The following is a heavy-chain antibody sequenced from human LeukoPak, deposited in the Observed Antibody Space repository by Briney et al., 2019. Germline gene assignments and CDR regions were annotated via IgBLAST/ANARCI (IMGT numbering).Heavy chain of an antibody. CDR1: GGSINSDY. V-gene: IGHV4-4*07. J-gene: IGHJ4*02. CDR3: ASGIAADLY. CDR2: IYTSGST. Sequence: NPSETLSLTCTVSGGSINSDYWSWIRQPAGKGLEWIGRIYTSGSTNYNPSLKGRVTISVDTSKNQFSLKLSSVTAADTAVYYCASGIAADLYWGQGTLVTVSS. D-gene: IGHD6-13*01.